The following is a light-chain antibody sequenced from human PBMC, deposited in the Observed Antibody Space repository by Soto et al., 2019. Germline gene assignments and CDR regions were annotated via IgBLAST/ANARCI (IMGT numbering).Light chain of an antibody. V-gene: IGKV3-20*01. CDR2: GAS. CDR3: QQYGSSVLT. J-gene: IGKJ4*01. Sequence: EILLTQSPDTLSLSPGERATLSCRASQRVSTKSLAWYQQRPGQAPRPLIYGASNRATGTPDRFSGSGSGTDFTLIISRLEPEDFAVYYCQQYGSSVLTFGGGTKVDIK. CDR1: QRVSTKS.